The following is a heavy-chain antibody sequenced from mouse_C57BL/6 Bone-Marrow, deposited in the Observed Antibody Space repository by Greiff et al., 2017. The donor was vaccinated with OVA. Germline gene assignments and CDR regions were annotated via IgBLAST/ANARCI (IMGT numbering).Heavy chain of an antibody. CDR2: ISSGGSYT. CDR1: GFTFSSYG. Sequence: DVKLQESGGDLVKPGGSLKLSCAASGFTFSSYGMSWVRQTPDKRLEWVATISSGGSYTYYPDSVKGRFTISRDNAKNTLYLQMSSLKSEDTAMYYCASRTAPGFAYWGRGTLVTVSA. V-gene: IGHV5-6*02. CDR3: ASRTAPGFAY. J-gene: IGHJ3*01.